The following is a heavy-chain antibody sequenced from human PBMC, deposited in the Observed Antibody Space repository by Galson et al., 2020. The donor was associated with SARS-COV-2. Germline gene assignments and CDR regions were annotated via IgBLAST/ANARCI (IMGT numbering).Heavy chain of an antibody. CDR2: IYWDDDK. CDR1: GFSLSTSGVG. CDR3: AHRRSITIFGVVIIPDDY. Sequence: SGPTLVKPTQTLTLTCTFSGFSLSTSGVGVGWIRQPPGKALEWLALIYWDDDKRYSPSLKSRLTITKDTSKNQVVLTMTNMDPVDTATYYCAHRRSITIFGVVIIPDDYWGQGTLVTVSS. D-gene: IGHD3-3*01. J-gene: IGHJ4*02. V-gene: IGHV2-5*02.